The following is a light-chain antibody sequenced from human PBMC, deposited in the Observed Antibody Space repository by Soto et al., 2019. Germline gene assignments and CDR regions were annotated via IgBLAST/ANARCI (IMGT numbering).Light chain of an antibody. CDR3: QQYKNWPRT. CDR1: QTISSW. V-gene: IGKV1-5*03. J-gene: IGKJ1*01. Sequence: DIQMTQSPSTLSASVRDRVTITCRASQTISSWLAWFQQRPGRAPKFLIYKASSLKNGVPLRFSGSGSGTQFTLTISRLQSEDFAVYYCQQYKNWPRTFGQGTKVDIK. CDR2: KAS.